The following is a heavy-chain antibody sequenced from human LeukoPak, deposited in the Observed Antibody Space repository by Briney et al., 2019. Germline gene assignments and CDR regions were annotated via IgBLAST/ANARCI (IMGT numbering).Heavy chain of an antibody. V-gene: IGHV3-33*01. J-gene: IGHJ4*02. CDR1: GPNFKTYG. CDR3: ARELASMVREYYFDY. CDR2: IWYDGSNK. D-gene: IGHD3-10*01. Sequence: GGSLRLSCAASGPNFKTYGMHWVRQAPGKGLEWVAVIWYDGSNKYYADSVKGRFTISRDNSKNTLYLQMNSLRAEDTAVYYCARELASMVREYYFDYWGQGTLVTVSS.